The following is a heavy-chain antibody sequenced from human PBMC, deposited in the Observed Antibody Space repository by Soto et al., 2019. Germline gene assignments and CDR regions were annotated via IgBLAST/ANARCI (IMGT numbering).Heavy chain of an antibody. CDR3: ARDILADYYYYGMDV. CDR1: GFTFSSYW. V-gene: IGHV3-7*05. J-gene: IGHJ6*02. D-gene: IGHD2-21*01. Sequence: GGSLRLSCAASGFTFSSYWMSWVRQAPGKGLEWVANIKQDGSEKYYVDSVKGRFTISRDNAKNSLYLQMNSLRAEDTAVYYCARDILADYYYYGMDVWGQGTTVTVSS. CDR2: IKQDGSEK.